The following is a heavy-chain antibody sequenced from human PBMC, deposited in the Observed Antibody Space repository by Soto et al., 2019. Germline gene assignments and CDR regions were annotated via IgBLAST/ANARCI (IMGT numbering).Heavy chain of an antibody. CDR2: IYYSGST. CDR3: ARMVRGTSNCFDP. Sequence: PSETLSLTCTVSGGSISSYYWSWIRQPPGKGLEWIGYIYYSGSTNYNPSLKSRVTISVDTSKNQFSLKLSSVTAADTAVYYCARMVRGTSNCFDPWGQGTLVTVSS. V-gene: IGHV4-59*01. D-gene: IGHD3-10*01. J-gene: IGHJ5*02. CDR1: GGSISSYY.